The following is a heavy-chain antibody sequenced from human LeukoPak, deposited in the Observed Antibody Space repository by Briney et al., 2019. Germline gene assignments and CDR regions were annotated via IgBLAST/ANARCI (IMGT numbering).Heavy chain of an antibody. CDR3: ARDRYCRDSDCSTPSYGMDV. CDR2: IYCSGGT. CDR1: GDSINNGAYF. D-gene: IGHD2-15*01. J-gene: IGHJ6*02. V-gene: IGHV4-31*03. Sequence: SETLSLTCTVSGDSINNGAYFWSWIRQHPGKGLEWIGYIYCSGGTYYNPSLKSRVTISVDRSANQFSLKLGSVTAADTAVYYCARDRYCRDSDCSTPSYGMDVWGQGTTVSVSS.